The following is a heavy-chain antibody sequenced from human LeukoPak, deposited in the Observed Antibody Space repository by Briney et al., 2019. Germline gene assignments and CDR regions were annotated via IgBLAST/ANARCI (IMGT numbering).Heavy chain of an antibody. CDR1: GGTFSSYA. V-gene: IGHV1-69*04. J-gene: IGHJ3*02. CDR3: ARENRAAFDI. Sequence: ASVKVSCKASGGTFSSYAISWVRQAPGQGLEWMGRFIPILGIANYAQKFQGRVTITADKSTSTAYMELSSLRSEDTAVYYCARENRAAFDIWGQGTMVTVSS. D-gene: IGHD2/OR15-2a*01. CDR2: FIPILGIA.